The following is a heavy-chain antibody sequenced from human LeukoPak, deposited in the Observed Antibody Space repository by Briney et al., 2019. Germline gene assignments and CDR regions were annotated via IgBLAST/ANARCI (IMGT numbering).Heavy chain of an antibody. D-gene: IGHD4/OR15-4a*01. CDR1: GGTFSSYA. CDR3: ARAEGLRPTPLDY. J-gene: IGHJ4*02. CDR2: IIPIFGTA. V-gene: IGHV1-69*05. Sequence: SVKVSCKASGGTFSSYAISWVRQAPGQGLEWMGGIIPIFGTANYAQKFQGRVTITTDESTSTAYMELRSLRSDDTAVYYCARAEGLRPTPLDYWGQGTLVTVSS.